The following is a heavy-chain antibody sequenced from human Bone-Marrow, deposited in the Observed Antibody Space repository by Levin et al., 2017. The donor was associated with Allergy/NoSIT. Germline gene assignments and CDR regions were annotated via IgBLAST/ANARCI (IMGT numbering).Heavy chain of an antibody. CDR2: ISGSGGTT. CDR3: AKRGGVTTYAFDI. V-gene: IGHV3-23*01. CDR1: GFTFSSYA. D-gene: IGHD4-17*01. J-gene: IGHJ3*02. Sequence: GGSLRLSCAASGFTFSSYAMSWVRQAPGKGLEWVSVISGSGGTTYYADSVKGRFTISRDNSKNTLYLQMNSLRAEDTAVYYCAKRGGVTTYAFDIWGQGTMVTVSS.